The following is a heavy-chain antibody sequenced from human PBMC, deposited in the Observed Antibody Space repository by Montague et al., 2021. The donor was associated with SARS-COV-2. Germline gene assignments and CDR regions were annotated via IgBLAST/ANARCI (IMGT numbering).Heavy chain of an antibody. D-gene: IGHD3-10*01. CDR2: IYWDDDE. J-gene: IGHJ5*02. CDR1: GISLSTSGVG. Sequence: PALVIPTQALTLTCTFSGISLSTSGVGVAWIRQPPGKALEWLALIYWDDDERYSPSMRSRLTITKDTSENQVVLRMTNMDPMDTATYYCAPLGFDSRSYYTPHNWFDPWGQGTLVNVSS. V-gene: IGHV2-5*02. CDR3: APLGFDSRSYYTPHNWFDP.